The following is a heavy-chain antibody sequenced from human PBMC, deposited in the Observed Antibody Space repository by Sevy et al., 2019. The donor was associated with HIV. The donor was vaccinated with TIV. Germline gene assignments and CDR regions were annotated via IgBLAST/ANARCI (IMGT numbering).Heavy chain of an antibody. CDR1: GGSIRSGRYY. Sequence: SETLSLTCTVSGGSIRSGRYYWTWIRQPAGKGLEWVGRIFPSGGSDFNPSMMSRVSMSIDTSKKQFSLRLTSVTAADTAIYYCARADGDGYNYGYFDPWGPGTLVTVSS. V-gene: IGHV4-61*02. J-gene: IGHJ5*02. CDR3: ARADGDGYNYGYFDP. D-gene: IGHD5-12*01. CDR2: IFPSGGS.